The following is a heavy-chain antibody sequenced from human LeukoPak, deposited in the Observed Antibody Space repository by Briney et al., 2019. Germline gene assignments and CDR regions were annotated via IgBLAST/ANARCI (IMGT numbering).Heavy chain of an antibody. D-gene: IGHD3-10*01. Sequence: GASVKVSCKASGYTFTRYYIHWVRQAPGQGLEWMGWINPDNGGTDYPQKFQGRVTVTRDTSLTTAYMELSRLTSDDTALYYCTRRIITLSAVTSEAFDIWGQGTMVTVSS. CDR2: INPDNGGT. V-gene: IGHV1-2*02. J-gene: IGHJ3*02. CDR1: GYTFTRYY. CDR3: TRRIITLSAVTSEAFDI.